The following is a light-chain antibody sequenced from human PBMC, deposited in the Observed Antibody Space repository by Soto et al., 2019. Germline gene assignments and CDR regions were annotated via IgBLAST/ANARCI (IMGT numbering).Light chain of an antibody. Sequence: DIQMTQSPSSLSESVGDRVTITYGASQSIGNHLNWYRQKPGKPPDLLIYAASSLHSGVPSRFSGSGSGTDFTLTISSLQPEDFATFYCQQSYSSWTFGQGTKVEIK. V-gene: IGKV1-39*01. CDR3: QQSYSSWT. CDR2: AAS. CDR1: QSIGNH. J-gene: IGKJ1*01.